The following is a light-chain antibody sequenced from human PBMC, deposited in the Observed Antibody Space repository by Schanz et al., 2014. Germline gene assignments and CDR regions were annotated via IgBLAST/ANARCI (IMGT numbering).Light chain of an antibody. J-gene: IGLJ2*01. Sequence: QSALTQPASVSGSPGQSITISCTGTSGDVGAYNYVSWYQHHPGKAPKLMIFDVSHRPSGVSNRFSGSKSGNTASLTISGLQAEDEADYYCSSYGGSNFVVFGGGTKVTVL. V-gene: IGLV2-14*03. CDR3: SSYGGSNFVV. CDR1: SGDVGAYNY. CDR2: DVS.